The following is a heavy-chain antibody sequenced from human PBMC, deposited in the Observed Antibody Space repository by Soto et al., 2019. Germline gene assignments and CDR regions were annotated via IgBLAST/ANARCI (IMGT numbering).Heavy chain of an antibody. D-gene: IGHD3-22*01. CDR1: RFTFSTYA. CDR3: VKYYFDSSGYYGLNAFDI. V-gene: IGHV3-64D*06. Sequence: PGGSLRLSCLASRFTFSTYAMHWVRHAPGKGLEYVSTISSNGGSTYYADSVKGRFTISRDNSKNTLYLQMSSLRAEDTAVYYCVKYYFDSSGYYGLNAFDIWGQGTMVTV. CDR2: ISSNGGST. J-gene: IGHJ3*02.